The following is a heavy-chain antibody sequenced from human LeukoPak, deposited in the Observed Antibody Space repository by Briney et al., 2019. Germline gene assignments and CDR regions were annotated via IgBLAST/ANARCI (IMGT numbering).Heavy chain of an antibody. V-gene: IGHV4-59*12. J-gene: IGHJ5*02. CDR1: GGSISTYY. Sequence: SETLSLTCTVSGGSISTYYWSWIRQPPGKGLEWIGYIYYTGSTNNNPSLKSRVIISVDTSKNQFSLKLSSVTAADTAVYYCARSNTAPNNQRTRPLYCSGGSCYSSYWFSWGQGTLVTVSS. CDR3: ARSNTAPNNQRTRPLYCSGGSCYSSYWFS. CDR2: IYYTGST. D-gene: IGHD2-15*01.